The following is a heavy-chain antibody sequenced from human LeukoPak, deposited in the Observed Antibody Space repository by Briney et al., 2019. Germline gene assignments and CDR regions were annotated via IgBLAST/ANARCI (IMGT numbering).Heavy chain of an antibody. J-gene: IGHJ4*02. V-gene: IGHV4-34*01. Sequence: SETLSLTCAVYGGSFSGYYWSWIRQPPGKGLEWIGEINHSGSTNYNPSLKSRVTISVDTSKNQFSLKLSSVTAADTAVYYCARGPNIVVVPVPTGNPGKYYFDYWGQGTLVTVSS. CDR2: INHSGST. CDR3: ARGPNIVVVPVPTGNPGKYYFDY. D-gene: IGHD2-2*01. CDR1: GGSFSGYY.